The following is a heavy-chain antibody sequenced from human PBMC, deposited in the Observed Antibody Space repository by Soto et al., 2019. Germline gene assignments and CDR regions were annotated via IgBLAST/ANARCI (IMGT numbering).Heavy chain of an antibody. Sequence: QVQLQESGPGLVKPSETLSLTCTVSGGSISGYYWSWIRQPPGKGLEWIGYIYDYGSTNYNPPLKSRVSISVDTSKNQFSLSLSSVTAADTAVYYCAAKFRYSGSDDYWGQGTLVTVSS. V-gene: IGHV4-59*01. CDR3: AAKFRYSGSDDY. D-gene: IGHD1-26*01. CDR1: GGSISGYY. J-gene: IGHJ4*02. CDR2: IYDYGST.